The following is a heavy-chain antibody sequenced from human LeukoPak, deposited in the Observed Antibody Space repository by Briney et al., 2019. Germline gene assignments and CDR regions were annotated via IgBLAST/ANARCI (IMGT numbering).Heavy chain of an antibody. D-gene: IGHD6-13*01. V-gene: IGHV3-23*01. Sequence: GWSLRLSCAASGFTFTTYTMTWVRQARWRGLDWISSISVSGYSKYYEDSVKGRFTISRENSKTTIHLQMNNLRAEDTAAYYCATDSSSWNIFDYWGQATLVTVSS. CDR1: GFTFTTYT. CDR2: ISVSGYSK. CDR3: ATDSSSWNIFDY. J-gene: IGHJ4*02.